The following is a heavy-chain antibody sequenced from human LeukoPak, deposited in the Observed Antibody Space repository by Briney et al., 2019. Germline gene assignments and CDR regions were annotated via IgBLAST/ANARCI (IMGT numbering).Heavy chain of an antibody. CDR2: ISWNSGSI. D-gene: IGHD1-26*01. CDR3: ARIMNDSGSYWAFDI. V-gene: IGHV3-9*01. J-gene: IGHJ3*02. Sequence: GGSLRLSCAASGFTFDDYAMHWVRQAPGKGLEWVSGISWNSGSIGYADSVKGRFTISRDNAKNSLYLQMNSLRAEDTALYYCARIMNDSGSYWAFDIWGQGTMVTVSS. CDR1: GFTFDDYA.